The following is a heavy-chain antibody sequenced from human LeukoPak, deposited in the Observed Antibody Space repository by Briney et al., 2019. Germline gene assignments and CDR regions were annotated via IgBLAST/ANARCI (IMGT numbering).Heavy chain of an antibody. V-gene: IGHV3-23*01. Sequence: HPGRSLRLACAASGFTLRNYGTGWGRQAPAKGLGWVSAISGSGGSTYYADSVKGRFTISRDNSKNTLYLQMNSLRAEDTAVYYCARDRGYDFWSGPFGGDAFDIWGQGTMVTVSS. CDR3: ARDRGYDFWSGPFGGDAFDI. J-gene: IGHJ3*02. D-gene: IGHD3-3*01. CDR2: ISGSGGST. CDR1: GFTLRNYG.